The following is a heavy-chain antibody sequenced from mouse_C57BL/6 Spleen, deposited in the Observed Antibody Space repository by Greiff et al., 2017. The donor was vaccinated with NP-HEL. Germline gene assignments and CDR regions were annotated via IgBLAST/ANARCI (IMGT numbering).Heavy chain of an antibody. Sequence: EVQRVESGAELVRPGASVKLSCTASGFNIKDDYMHWVKQRPEQGLEWIGWIDPENGDTEYDPKFQGKATLTADTSSNTAYLQLNSLTSEDTAVYHCTTGASVAYCFDYWGQGTPLPVSS. CDR3: TTGASVAYCFDY. V-gene: IGHV14-4*01. CDR1: GFNIKDDY. D-gene: IGHD1-1*01. CDR2: IDPENGDT. J-gene: IGHJ2*01.